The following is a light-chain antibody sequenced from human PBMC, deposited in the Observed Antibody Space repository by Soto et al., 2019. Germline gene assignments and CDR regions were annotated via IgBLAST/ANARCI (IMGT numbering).Light chain of an antibody. V-gene: IGKV3-20*01. Sequence: EIVLTQSPGTLSLSPGERATLSCRASQSVSSSYLAWYQQKPGQAPRLLIYGASSRATGIPDRFSGSGSGTDFTLTIGRLEPGDFAVYYCQQYGSSPLTFGRGTKV. CDR3: QQYGSSPLT. CDR1: QSVSSSY. J-gene: IGKJ4*01. CDR2: GAS.